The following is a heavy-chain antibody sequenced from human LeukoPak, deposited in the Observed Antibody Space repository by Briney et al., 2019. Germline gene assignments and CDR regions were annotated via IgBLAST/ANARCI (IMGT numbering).Heavy chain of an antibody. CDR3: ARDLGTSGWYTFDF. Sequence: SQTPSLTCAISGDSVSSENGAWNWIRQSPSRGLEWLGRTYYRSKWYDEYADSVKGRVTISPDTSKNQFSLHVYSVTPEDTAVYYCARDLGTSGWYTFDFWGQGTLVTVSS. CDR1: GDSVSSENGA. J-gene: IGHJ5*01. D-gene: IGHD6-19*01. V-gene: IGHV6-1*01. CDR2: TYYRSKWYD.